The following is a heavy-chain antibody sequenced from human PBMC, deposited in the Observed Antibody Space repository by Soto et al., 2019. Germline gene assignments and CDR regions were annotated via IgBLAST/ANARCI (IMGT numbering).Heavy chain of an antibody. CDR3: ARVLDVTTVTTSFDS. D-gene: IGHD4-17*01. CDR2: INPSGRTT. V-gene: IGHV1-46*01. CDR1: GFTFSKYY. J-gene: IGHJ4*02. Sequence: QVQLVQSGAEVKKPGASVKVACKTSGFTFSKYYMHWVRQAPGQGLEWVGVINPSGRTTSYAQKFLGRVTVTRDASTTTVYMELNSLRSGDTAVYYCARVLDVTTVTTSFDSWGQGTLVTVSS.